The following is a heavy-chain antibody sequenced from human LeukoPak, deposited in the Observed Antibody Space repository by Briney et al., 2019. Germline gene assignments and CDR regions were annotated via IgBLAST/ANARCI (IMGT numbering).Heavy chain of an antibody. CDR3: ATMSYGSGGSYYFDY. CDR1: GYTFTDYY. V-gene: IGHV1-69-2*01. CDR2: VDPEDGET. J-gene: IGHJ4*02. Sequence: ASVKVSCKVSGYTFTDYYMHWVQQAPGKGREWMGLVDPEDGETIYAEKFQGRVTITADTSTDTASMELSSLRSEDTAVYYCATMSYGSGGSYYFDYWGQGTLVTVSS. D-gene: IGHD3-10*01.